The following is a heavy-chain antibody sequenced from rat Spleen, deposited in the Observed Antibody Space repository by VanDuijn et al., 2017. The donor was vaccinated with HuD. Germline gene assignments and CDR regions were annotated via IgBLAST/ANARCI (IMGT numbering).Heavy chain of an antibody. V-gene: IGHV2S12*01. J-gene: IGHJ1*01. D-gene: IGHD4-3*01. CDR1: GLSLISNG. CDR3: TRDGDNSGYWYFDF. CDR2: ISSGGST. Sequence: QVQLKESGPGLVQPSQTLSLTCTVSGLSLISNGVSWVRQPPGKGLEWIAAISSGGSTYYNSVFKSRLSISRDTSKSQVILKMNSLQTEDTAIYFCTRDGDNSGYWYFDFWGPGTMVTVSS.